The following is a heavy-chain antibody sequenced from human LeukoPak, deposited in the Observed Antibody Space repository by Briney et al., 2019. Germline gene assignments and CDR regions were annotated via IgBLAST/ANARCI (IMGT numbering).Heavy chain of an antibody. J-gene: IGHJ5*02. CDR1: GFTFSGYA. V-gene: IGHV3-23*01. D-gene: IGHD3-3*02. CDR2: ISGSGGST. CDR3: AKLGHFNWFDP. Sequence: GASLRLSCAASGFTFSGYAMSWVRQAPGKGLEWVSAISGSGGSTYYADSVKGRFTISRDNSKNTLYLQMNSLRAEDMAVYYCAKLGHFNWFDPWGQGTLVTVSS.